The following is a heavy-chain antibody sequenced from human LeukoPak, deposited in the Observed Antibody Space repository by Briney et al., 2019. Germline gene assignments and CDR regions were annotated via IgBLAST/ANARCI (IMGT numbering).Heavy chain of an antibody. CDR1: GGSFSGYY. J-gene: IGHJ4*02. CDR3: ARARKYYYGSGSYFGY. CDR2: INHSGST. D-gene: IGHD3-10*01. V-gene: IGHV4-34*01. Sequence: PSETLSLTCAVYGGSFSGYYWSWIRQPPGKGLEWIGEINHSGSTNYNPSLKSRVTISVDTSKNQFSLKLSSVTAADTAVYYCARARKYYYGSGSYFGYWGQGTLVTVSS.